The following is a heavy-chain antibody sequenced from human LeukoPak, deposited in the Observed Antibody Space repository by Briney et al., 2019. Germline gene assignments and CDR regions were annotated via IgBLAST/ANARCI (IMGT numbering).Heavy chain of an antibody. V-gene: IGHV4-59*08. CDR1: GGSMSSYY. Sequence: PSETLSLTCTVSGGSMSSYYWSWIRQPPGKGLEWIGYIYHSGSTNYNPSLKSRVTISVDTSKNQFSLKLSSVTAADTAVYYCARVGLYSYGTPDYWGQGTLVTVSS. CDR3: ARVGLYSYGTPDY. D-gene: IGHD5-18*01. CDR2: IYHSGST. J-gene: IGHJ4*02.